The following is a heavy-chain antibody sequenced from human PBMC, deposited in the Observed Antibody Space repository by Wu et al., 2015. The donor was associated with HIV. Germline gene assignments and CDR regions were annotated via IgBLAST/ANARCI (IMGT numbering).Heavy chain of an antibody. CDR3: ARVVWSGYSYYYYYMDV. Sequence: QVQLVQSGAEVKKPGASVKVSCKASGYTFTSYGISWVRQAPGQGLEWMGWISAYNGNTNYAQKLQGRVTMTTDTSTSTAYMELRSLRSDDTAVYYCARVVWSGYSYYYYYMDVWGKGTTVTVSS. D-gene: IGHD3-3*01. J-gene: IGHJ6*03. CDR2: ISAYNGNT. CDR1: GYTFTSYG. V-gene: IGHV1-18*01.